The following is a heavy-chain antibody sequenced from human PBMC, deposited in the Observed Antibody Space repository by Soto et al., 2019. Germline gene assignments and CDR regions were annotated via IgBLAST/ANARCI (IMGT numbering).Heavy chain of an antibody. Sequence: GESLKISCAASGFTFSSYSMNWVRQAPGKGLEWVSSISSSSSYIYYADSVKGRFTISRDNAKNSLYLQMNSLRAEDTAVYYCARDRRIYGDPHFDYWGQGTLVTVSS. J-gene: IGHJ4*02. CDR1: GFTFSSYS. V-gene: IGHV3-21*01. D-gene: IGHD4-17*01. CDR2: ISSSSSYI. CDR3: ARDRRIYGDPHFDY.